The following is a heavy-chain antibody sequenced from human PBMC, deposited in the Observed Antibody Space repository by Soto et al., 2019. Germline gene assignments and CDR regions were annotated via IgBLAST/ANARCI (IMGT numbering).Heavy chain of an antibody. Sequence: QVQLQESGPGLVKPSQTLSLTCTVSGGSISSGDYYWSWIRQPPGNGLEWIGYIYYSGSTYYNPSLQSRVTISVHTSKSHFSLKLSSVTAADTAVYYCARDGSGEHNGFDPWGQGTLVAVSS. D-gene: IGHD3-10*01. CDR1: GGSISSGDYY. CDR2: IYYSGST. J-gene: IGHJ5*02. CDR3: ARDGSGEHNGFDP. V-gene: IGHV4-30-4*01.